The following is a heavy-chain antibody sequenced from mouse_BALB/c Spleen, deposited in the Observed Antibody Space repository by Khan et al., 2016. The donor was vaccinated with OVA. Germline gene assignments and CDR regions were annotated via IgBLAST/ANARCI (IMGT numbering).Heavy chain of an antibody. CDR2: INTYTGET. D-gene: IGHD4-1*02. Sequence: QFQLVQSGPELKKPGETVKISCKASGYTFTNYGMNWVKQAPGKGLKWMGWINTYTGETTYADDFKGRFAFSLETSASTAFLQINNLKNEDMATYFCARSNSYWYFDVWGAGTTVTVSS. CDR3: ARSNSYWYFDV. CDR1: GYTFTNYG. J-gene: IGHJ1*01. V-gene: IGHV9-1*02.